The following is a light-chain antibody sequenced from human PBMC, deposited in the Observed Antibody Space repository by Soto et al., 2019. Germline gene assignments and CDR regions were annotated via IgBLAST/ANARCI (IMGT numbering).Light chain of an antibody. CDR1: QSISSW. CDR2: DAS. Sequence: DIQLTQSPSFLSASVGDRFTITCRASQSISSWLAWYQQKPGKAPKLLIYDASSLESGVPPRFSGSGSGTEFTLTISSLQPEDFATYYCQQHGQWPITFGQGTRLEIK. CDR3: QQHGQWPIT. V-gene: IGKV1-5*01. J-gene: IGKJ5*01.